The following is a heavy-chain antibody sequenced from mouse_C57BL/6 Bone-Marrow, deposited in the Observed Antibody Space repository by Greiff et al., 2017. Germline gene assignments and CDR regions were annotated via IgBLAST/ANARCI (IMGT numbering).Heavy chain of an antibody. D-gene: IGHD1-1*01. Sequence: QVQLQQPGAELVKPGASVKLSCKASGYTFTSYWMHWVKQRPGQGLEWIGMIHPNSGSTNYNEKFKSKATLTVDKSSSTAYMQLSSLTSEDSAVYYCARITTVVEGFAYWGQGTLVTVSA. CDR2: IHPNSGST. CDR3: ARITTVVEGFAY. CDR1: GYTFTSYW. V-gene: IGHV1-64*01. J-gene: IGHJ3*01.